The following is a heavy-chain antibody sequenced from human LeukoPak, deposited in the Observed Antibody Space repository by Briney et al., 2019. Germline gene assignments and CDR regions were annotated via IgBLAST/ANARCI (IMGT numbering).Heavy chain of an antibody. Sequence: NTSETLSLTCTVSGGSISSRSNYWGWIRQPPGKGLEWIGTIYYNGSTYYNPSLKSRVTIFGDTSKNQFSLKLRSVTAADTAVYYCAKFMVDSSGRPLILDYWGQGTLVTVSS. D-gene: IGHD6-19*01. CDR3: AKFMVDSSGRPLILDY. J-gene: IGHJ4*02. V-gene: IGHV4-39*01. CDR1: GGSISSRSNY. CDR2: IYYNGST.